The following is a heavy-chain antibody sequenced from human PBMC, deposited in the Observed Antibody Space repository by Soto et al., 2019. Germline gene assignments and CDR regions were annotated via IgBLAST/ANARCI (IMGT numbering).Heavy chain of an antibody. J-gene: IGHJ5*02. CDR2: IDPSDSYT. Sequence: GESLKISCKGSGYSFTSYWISWVRQMPGKGLEWMGRIDPSDSYTNYSPSFQGHVTISADKSISTAYLQWSSLTAADTAVYFCARDFERSAIGPWGQGASVTVSS. CDR1: GYSFTSYW. CDR3: ARDFERSAIGP. V-gene: IGHV5-10-1*01. D-gene: IGHD3-9*01.